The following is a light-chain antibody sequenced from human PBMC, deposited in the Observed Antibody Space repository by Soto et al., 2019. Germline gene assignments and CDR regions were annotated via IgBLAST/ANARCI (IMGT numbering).Light chain of an antibody. CDR3: QQYGSSPPIT. CDR1: QSIYSK. J-gene: IGKJ4*01. Sequence: ILLTHSPATLSLSPGEGSTLSCRASQSIYSKLAWYQQIRGQTPRLLIYHASSRATGIPARFSGSGFGTEFTLTISSLQSADFAVYYCQQYGSSPPITFGGGTKVDIK. CDR2: HAS. V-gene: IGKV3-15*01.